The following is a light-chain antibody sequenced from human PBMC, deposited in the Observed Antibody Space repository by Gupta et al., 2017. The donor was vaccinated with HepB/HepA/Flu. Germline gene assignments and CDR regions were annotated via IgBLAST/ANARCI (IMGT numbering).Light chain of an antibody. CDR2: WAS. Sequence: DIVVTQSPDSLPASPGERATISCKPSQSGLDSSNNKNYLAWYQQKAGQPPKLLIHWASTREAGVPDRFSGSGSGTDFTLTISSLQAEDVAVYYCQQEYITPSTFGPGTKVAIK. J-gene: IGKJ3*01. CDR3: QQEYITPST. CDR1: QSGLDSSNNKNY. V-gene: IGKV4-1*01.